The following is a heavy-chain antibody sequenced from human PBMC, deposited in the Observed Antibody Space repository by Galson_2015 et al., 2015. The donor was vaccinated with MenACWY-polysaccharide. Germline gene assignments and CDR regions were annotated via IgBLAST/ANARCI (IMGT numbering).Heavy chain of an antibody. J-gene: IGHJ4*02. V-gene: IGHV3-23*01. Sequence: SLRLSCAASGFTFTTYAMNWVRQAPGKGLEWVSAISASGGGTHYADSVKGRSTISRDNSKNTLYLQMNSLRAEDTAVYYCAKYGSGSFYLDWGQGTLVTVSS. D-gene: IGHD3-10*01. CDR3: AKYGSGSFYLD. CDR1: GFTFTTYA. CDR2: ISASGGGT.